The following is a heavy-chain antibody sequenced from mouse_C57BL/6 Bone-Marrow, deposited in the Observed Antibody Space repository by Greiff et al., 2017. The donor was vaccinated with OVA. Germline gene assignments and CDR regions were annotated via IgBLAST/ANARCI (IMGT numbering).Heavy chain of an antibody. CDR2: INPNNGGT. CDR1: GYTFTDYN. V-gene: IGHV1-18*01. J-gene: IGHJ1*03. Sequence: EVKLMESGPELVKPGASVKIPCKASGYTFTDYNMDWVKQSHGKSLEWIGDINPNNGGTIYNQKFKGKATLTVDKSSSTAYMELRSLTSEDTAVYYCARRKSWYFDVWGTGTTVTVSS. CDR3: ARRKSWYFDV.